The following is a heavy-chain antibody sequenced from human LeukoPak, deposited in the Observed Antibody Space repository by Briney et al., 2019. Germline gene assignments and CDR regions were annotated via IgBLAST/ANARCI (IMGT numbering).Heavy chain of an antibody. J-gene: IGHJ4*02. V-gene: IGHV1-69*04. CDR1: GGTFSSYA. D-gene: IGHD3-22*01. CDR3: ARDLNDSSGYIPFFDY. CDR2: IIPILGIA. Sequence: SVKVSCKASGGTFSSYAISWVRQAPGQGLEWMGRIIPILGIANYAQKFQGRVTITADKSTSTAYMELSSLRSEDTAVYYCARDLNDSSGYIPFFDYWGQGTLVTVSS.